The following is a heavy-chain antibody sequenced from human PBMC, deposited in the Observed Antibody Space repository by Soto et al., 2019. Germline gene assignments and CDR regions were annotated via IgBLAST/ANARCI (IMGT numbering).Heavy chain of an antibody. CDR3: ARGRNSAFDF. J-gene: IGHJ4*02. D-gene: IGHD6-13*01. CDR1: GDSVSTNIAT. V-gene: IGHV6-1*01. CDR2: TWYTSGWNS. Sequence: SQTLSLTCAISGDSVSTNIATWDWIRQSPSRGLEWLGRTWYTSGWNSDYALSVKRRITVTPDTSKNQFSLQLSSVTPEDTAVYYCARGRNSAFDFWGQGTLVTVSS.